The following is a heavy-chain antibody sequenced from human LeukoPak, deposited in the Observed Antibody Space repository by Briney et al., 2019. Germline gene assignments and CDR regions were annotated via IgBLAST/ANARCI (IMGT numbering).Heavy chain of an antibody. Sequence: GRSLRLSCTTSGFNFFDYAMTWVRQAPGKGLEWVSAISGSGGNTYYADSVKGRFTISRDHSKTTLFLQMNSLRAEDTAVYYCAKDLHDYGNYVGWFDSWGQGTLVTVSS. J-gene: IGHJ5*01. D-gene: IGHD4-11*01. V-gene: IGHV3-23*01. CDR3: AKDLHDYGNYVGWFDS. CDR1: GFNFFDYA. CDR2: ISGSGGNT.